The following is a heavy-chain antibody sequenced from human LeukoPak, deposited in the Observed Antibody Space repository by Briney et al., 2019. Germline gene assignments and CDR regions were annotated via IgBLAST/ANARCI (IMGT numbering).Heavy chain of an antibody. CDR3: ARDAYAMVIRGYFDY. CDR2: ISSSSSYI. V-gene: IGHV3-21*01. CDR1: GFTFSSYS. Sequence: GGSLRLSCAASGFTFSSYSMNWVRQAPGKGLEWVSSISSSSSYIYYADSVKGRFTISRDNAENSLYLQMNSLRAEDTAVYYCARDAYAMVIRGYFDYWGQGTLVTVSS. D-gene: IGHD5-18*01. J-gene: IGHJ4*02.